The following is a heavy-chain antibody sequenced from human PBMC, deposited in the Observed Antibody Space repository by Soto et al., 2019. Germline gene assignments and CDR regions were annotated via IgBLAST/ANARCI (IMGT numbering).Heavy chain of an antibody. CDR2: INPNSGGT. J-gene: IGHJ6*02. V-gene: IGHV1-2*04. CDR1: GYTFTGYY. Sequence: ASVKVSCKASGYTFTGYYMHWVRQAPGQGLEWMGWINPNSGGTNYAQKFQGWVTMTRDTSISTAYMELSRLRSDDTAVYYCARDLGCSGGSCYGDDYYYCMDVWGQGTTVTVSS. D-gene: IGHD2-15*01. CDR3: ARDLGCSGGSCYGDDYYYCMDV.